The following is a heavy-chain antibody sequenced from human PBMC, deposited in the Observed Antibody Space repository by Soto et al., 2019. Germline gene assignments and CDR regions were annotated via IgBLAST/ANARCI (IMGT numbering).Heavy chain of an antibody. CDR2: IYYSGST. Sequence: PSETLSLTCTVSGGSISSADYDWSWIRQPPGKGLEWIGYIYYSGSTYYNPSLKSRATLSLGKSKNQFSLKLSSVTAADTAVYYCARVVFTVTSFDNWGQGTLVTVSS. CDR1: GGSISSADYD. CDR3: ARVVFTVTSFDN. V-gene: IGHV4-30-4*01. J-gene: IGHJ4*02. D-gene: IGHD4-17*01.